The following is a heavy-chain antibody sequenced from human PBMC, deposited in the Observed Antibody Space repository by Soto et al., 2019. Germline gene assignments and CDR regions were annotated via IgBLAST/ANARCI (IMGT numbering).Heavy chain of an antibody. Sequence: SETLSLTCAVSGGSISSSNWWSWVRQPPGKGLEWIGEIYHSGSTNYNPSLKSRVTISVDKSKNQFSLKLSSVTAADTAVYYCARDKERDYYDSSGFFHDAFDIRGQGTMVTVSS. D-gene: IGHD3-22*01. J-gene: IGHJ3*02. V-gene: IGHV4-4*02. CDR1: GGSISSSNW. CDR3: ARDKERDYYDSSGFFHDAFDI. CDR2: IYHSGST.